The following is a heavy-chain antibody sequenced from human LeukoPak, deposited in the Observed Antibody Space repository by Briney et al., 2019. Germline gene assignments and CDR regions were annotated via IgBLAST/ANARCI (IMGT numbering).Heavy chain of an antibody. J-gene: IGHJ3*02. Sequence: PSETLSLTCTVSGGSISSYYWSWVRQAPGKGLEWIGYIYYSGSNNYNPSLKSRVTISVDTSKNQFSLKLSSVTAADTAVYYCARYDYGDSEGAFDIWGQGTMVTVSS. CDR2: IYYSGSN. D-gene: IGHD4-17*01. V-gene: IGHV4-59*01. CDR1: GGSISSYY. CDR3: ARYDYGDSEGAFDI.